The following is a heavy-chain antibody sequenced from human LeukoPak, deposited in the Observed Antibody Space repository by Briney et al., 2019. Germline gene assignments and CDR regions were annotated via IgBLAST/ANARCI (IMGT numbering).Heavy chain of an antibody. D-gene: IGHD6-19*01. J-gene: IGHJ4*02. CDR1: GFTFTNGW. Sequence: GGSLRLSCAASGFTFTNGWMSWVRQAPGKGLEWVGRIKSKTDDGTTDYAAPVKGRFTISRDDSKNTLYLQMSSLKTEDTAVYFCATGAAYSSAWTIDYWGQGTLVTVSS. CDR3: ATGAAYSSAWTIDY. V-gene: IGHV3-15*01. CDR2: IKSKTDDGTT.